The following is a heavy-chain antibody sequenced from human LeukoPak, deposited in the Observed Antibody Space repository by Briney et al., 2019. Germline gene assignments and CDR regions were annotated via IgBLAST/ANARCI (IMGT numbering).Heavy chain of an antibody. CDR2: IYYSGST. CDR3: ARTYYYDSSGYYEAYFDY. Sequence: SETLSLTCTVSGGSISSYYWSWLRQPPGKGLEWIGYIYYSGSTNYNPSLKSRVTISVDTSKNQFSLKLSSVTAADTAVYYCARTYYYDSSGYYEAYFDYWGQGTLVTVSS. CDR1: GGSISSYY. V-gene: IGHV4-59*01. J-gene: IGHJ4*02. D-gene: IGHD3-22*01.